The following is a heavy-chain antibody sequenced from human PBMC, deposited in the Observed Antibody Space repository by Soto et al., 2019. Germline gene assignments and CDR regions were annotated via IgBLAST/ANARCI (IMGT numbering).Heavy chain of an antibody. Sequence: GGSLRLSCSASGFAFSSYAMHWVRQAPGKGLEYISSISSNGGNTYYADSVKGRFTISRDNSKNTLYLQMSSLKTEDTAVYYCVKDRVVVVVAANYLYFDYWGQGALVTVSS. J-gene: IGHJ4*02. CDR1: GFAFSSYA. D-gene: IGHD2-15*01. CDR3: VKDRVVVVVAANYLYFDY. CDR2: ISSNGGNT. V-gene: IGHV3-64D*08.